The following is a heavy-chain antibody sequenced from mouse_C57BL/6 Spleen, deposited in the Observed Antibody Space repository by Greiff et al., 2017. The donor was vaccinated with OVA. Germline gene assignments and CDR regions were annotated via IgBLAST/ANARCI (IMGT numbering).Heavy chain of an antibody. CDR1: GYTFTSYW. J-gene: IGHJ4*01. D-gene: IGHD3-3*01. V-gene: IGHV1-69*01. CDR3: ARGGDPGGYYAMDY. Sequence: QVQLQQPGAELVMPGASVKLSCKASGYTFTSYWMHWVKQRPGQGLEWIGEIDPSDSYTNYNQKFKGKSTLTADKSSSTAYMQLSSLTSEDSAVYYCARGGDPGGYYAMDYWGQGTSVTVSS. CDR2: IDPSDSYT.